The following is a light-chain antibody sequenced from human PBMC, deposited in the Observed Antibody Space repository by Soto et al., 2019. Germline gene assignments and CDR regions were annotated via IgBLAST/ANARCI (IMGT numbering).Light chain of an antibody. CDR3: SSYTSSSTLYV. J-gene: IGLJ1*01. CDR1: SSDVGGSNY. Sequence: QSVLTQPASVSGSPGQSITISCTGTSSDVGGSNYVSWYQQHPGKAPKLMIYEVSHRPSGVSNRFSGSQSGNTASLTISGLQAEDEADYYCSSYTSSSTLYVFGTGTKVTVL. V-gene: IGLV2-14*01. CDR2: EVS.